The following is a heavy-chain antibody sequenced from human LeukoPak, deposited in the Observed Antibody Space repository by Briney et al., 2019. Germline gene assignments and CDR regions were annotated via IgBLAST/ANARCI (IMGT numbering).Heavy chain of an antibody. D-gene: IGHD3-22*01. J-gene: IGHJ5*02. Sequence: SETLSLTCTVSGGSISSYYWSWIRQPPGKGLEWIGYIYYSGSTNYNPSLKSRVTISVDTSKNQFSLELSSVTAADTAVYYCARHSYDSSETWFDPWGQGTLVTVSS. V-gene: IGHV4-59*08. CDR2: IYYSGST. CDR3: ARHSYDSSETWFDP. CDR1: GGSISSYY.